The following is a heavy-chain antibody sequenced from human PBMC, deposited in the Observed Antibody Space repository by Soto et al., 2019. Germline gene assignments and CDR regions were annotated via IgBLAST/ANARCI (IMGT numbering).Heavy chain of an antibody. CDR1: GGSISSSSYY. Sequence: SETLSLTCTVSGGSISSSSYYWGWIRQPPGKGLEWIGSIYYSGSTYYNPSLKSRVTISVDTSKNQFSLKLSSVTAADTAVYYCARGKYYDILTGYYPFDYWGQGTLVTVSS. CDR3: ARGKYYDILTGYYPFDY. J-gene: IGHJ4*02. CDR2: IYYSGST. V-gene: IGHV4-39*01. D-gene: IGHD3-9*01.